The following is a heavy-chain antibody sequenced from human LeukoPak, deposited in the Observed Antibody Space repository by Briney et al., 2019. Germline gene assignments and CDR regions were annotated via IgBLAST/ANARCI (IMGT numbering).Heavy chain of an antibody. CDR3: ARGGFRGYGFSRKYYLDY. J-gene: IGHJ4*02. CDR2: MNPNSGNT. Sequence: ASVKVSCKASGYTFTSYDINWVRQATGQGLEWMGWMNPNSGNTGYAQKFQGRVTMTRNTSISTAYMELSSLRSEDTAVYYCARGGFRGYGFSRKYYLDYWGQGTLVTVSS. V-gene: IGHV1-8*01. CDR1: GYTFTSYD. D-gene: IGHD5-12*01.